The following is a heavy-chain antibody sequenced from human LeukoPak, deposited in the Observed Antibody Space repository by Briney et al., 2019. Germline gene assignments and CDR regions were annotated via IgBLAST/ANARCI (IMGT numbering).Heavy chain of an antibody. Sequence: GASVKVSCKVSGYTLTELSMHWVRQAPGEGLEWMGGFDPEDGETIYAQRFQGRVTMTEDTSTDTAYMELSSLRSEDTAVYYCASCRYGDPSPFDYWGQGTLVTVSS. V-gene: IGHV1-24*01. CDR1: GYTLTELS. D-gene: IGHD4-17*01. CDR2: FDPEDGET. J-gene: IGHJ4*02. CDR3: ASCRYGDPSPFDY.